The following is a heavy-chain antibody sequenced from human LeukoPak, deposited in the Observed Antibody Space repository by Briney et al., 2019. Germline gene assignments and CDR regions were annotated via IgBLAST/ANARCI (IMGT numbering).Heavy chain of an antibody. Sequence: PGGSLRLSCAASGFTVSSNYMSWVRQAPGKGLEWVANIKQDGSETYYVDSVKGRFTISRDNAKNSLYLQMNSLRDEDTAVYYCARGGSGYSYGKIDSWGQGILVTVSS. CDR1: GFTVSSNY. J-gene: IGHJ4*02. V-gene: IGHV3-7*01. CDR3: ARGGSGYSYGKIDS. CDR2: IKQDGSET. D-gene: IGHD5-18*01.